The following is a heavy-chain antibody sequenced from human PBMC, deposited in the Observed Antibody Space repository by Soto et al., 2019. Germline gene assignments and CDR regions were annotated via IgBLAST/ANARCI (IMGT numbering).Heavy chain of an antibody. Sequence: ASVKVSCKASGGTFSSYAISWVRQAPGQGLEWMGGIIPIFGTANYAQKFQGRVSISSDQSLNTAHLRWSSLKTSDTAIYYCARVRIRDSGMVDFDYWGLGTLVTVSS. J-gene: IGHJ4*02. CDR3: ARVRIRDSGMVDFDY. V-gene: IGHV1-69*13. CDR2: IIPIFGTA. D-gene: IGHD2-15*01. CDR1: GGTFSSYA.